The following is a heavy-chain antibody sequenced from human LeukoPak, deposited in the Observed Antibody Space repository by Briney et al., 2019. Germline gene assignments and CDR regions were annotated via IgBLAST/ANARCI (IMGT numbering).Heavy chain of an antibody. D-gene: IGHD1-26*01. V-gene: IGHV4-59*08. CDR2: IYYSGST. J-gene: IGHJ4*02. CDR1: GGSISSYY. CDR3: ARHSPWELLLYYFDY. Sequence: SETLSLTCTVSGGSISSYYWSWVRQPPGKGLEWIGYIYYSGSTNYNPSLKSRVTISVDTSKNQFSLKLSSVTAADTAVYYCARHSPWELLLYYFDYWGQGTLVTVSS.